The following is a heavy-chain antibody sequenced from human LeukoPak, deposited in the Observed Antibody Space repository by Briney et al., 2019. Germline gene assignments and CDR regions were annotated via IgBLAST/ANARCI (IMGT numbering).Heavy chain of an antibody. CDR2: ISGSGGST. CDR3: AKDTSRRDAFDI. V-gene: IGHV3-23*01. CDR1: GFTFSSYA. D-gene: IGHD3-16*01. Sequence: SGGSLRLSCAASGFTFSSYAMSWVRQAPGKGLEWVSAISGSGGSTYYADSVKGRFTISRDNSKNTLYLQMNSLRAEDTAVYYCAKDTSRRDAFDIWGQGTMVTVSS. J-gene: IGHJ3*02.